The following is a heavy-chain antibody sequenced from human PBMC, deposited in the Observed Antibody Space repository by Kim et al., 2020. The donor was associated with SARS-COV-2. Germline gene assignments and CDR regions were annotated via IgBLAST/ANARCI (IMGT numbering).Heavy chain of an antibody. CDR3: VKVIAVAGSSGYFDF. CDR2: ISSNGGST. D-gene: IGHD6-19*01. Sequence: GESLRLSCSASGFTFSSYAMHWVRQAPGKRLEYVSAISSNGGSTYYADSVKGRFTISRDNSKNTLYLQMGCLRAEDTAVYYCVKVIAVAGSSGYFDFWGQGTLVTVSS. V-gene: IGHV3-64D*09. J-gene: IGHJ4*02. CDR1: GFTFSSYA.